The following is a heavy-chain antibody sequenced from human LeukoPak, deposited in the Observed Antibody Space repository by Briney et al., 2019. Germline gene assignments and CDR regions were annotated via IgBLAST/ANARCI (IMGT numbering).Heavy chain of an antibody. CDR2: IYTSEST. Sequence: PSQTLSLTCTVSGDSISSGSYYWSWIRQPAGKGLEWIGRIYTSESTNYNPSLKSRATISVDTSKNQFSLKLSSVTAADTAVYYCVRGRYSSGWFKDKNWFDPWGQGIPVTVSS. J-gene: IGHJ5*02. V-gene: IGHV4-61*02. CDR1: GDSISSGSYY. CDR3: VRGRYSSGWFKDKNWFDP. D-gene: IGHD6-19*01.